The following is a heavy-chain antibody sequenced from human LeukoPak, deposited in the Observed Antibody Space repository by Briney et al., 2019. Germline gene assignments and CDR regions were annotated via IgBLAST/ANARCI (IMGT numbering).Heavy chain of an antibody. CDR3: ARSTGAGPGY. CDR2: INSDGSST. D-gene: IGHD2-8*02. CDR1: GFTFRTDW. V-gene: IGHV3-74*01. Sequence: PGGSLRLSCAVSGFTFRTDWMHWVRQAPGKGPVWVSRINSDGSSTSYADSVKGRFTISRDNAKNTLYLQMNSLRAEDTAVYHCARSTGAGPGYWGQGTLVTVAS. J-gene: IGHJ4*02.